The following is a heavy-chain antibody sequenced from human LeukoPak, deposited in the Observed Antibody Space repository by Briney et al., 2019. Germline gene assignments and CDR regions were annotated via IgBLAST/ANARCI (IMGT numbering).Heavy chain of an antibody. D-gene: IGHD3-10*01. CDR2: ISSNGGST. Sequence: PGGSLRLSCSASGLTFSSYAMHWVRQAPGKGLEYVSAISSNGGSTYYADSVKGRFTVSRDNSKNTLYLQMSSLRAEDTAVYYCVKVRITMVRGVFDYWGQGTLVTVSS. CDR1: GLTFSSYA. J-gene: IGHJ4*02. CDR3: VKVRITMVRGVFDY. V-gene: IGHV3-64D*09.